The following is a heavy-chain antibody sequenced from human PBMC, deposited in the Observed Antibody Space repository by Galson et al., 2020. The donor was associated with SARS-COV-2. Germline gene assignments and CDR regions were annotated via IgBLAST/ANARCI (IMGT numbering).Heavy chain of an antibody. CDR2: IYHSGST. D-gene: IGHD2-2*01. CDR1: GYSISSGYY. V-gene: IGHV4-38-2*02. CDR3: ARGYCTTTSCYGVGDY. J-gene: IGHJ4*02. Sequence: ETLSLTCTVSGYSISSGYYWGWIRQPPGKGLEWIGTIYHSGSTYYNPSLKSRLTISIDTSKNQFSLKLTSVTAADTAVYYCARGYCTTTSCYGVGDYWGQGTLVTVSS.